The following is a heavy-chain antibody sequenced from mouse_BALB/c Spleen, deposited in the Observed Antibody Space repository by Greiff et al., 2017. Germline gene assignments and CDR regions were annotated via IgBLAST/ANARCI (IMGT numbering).Heavy chain of an antibody. J-gene: IGHJ4*01. D-gene: IGHD5-1-1*01. CDR1: GFNIKDTY. CDR3: ATGYRIYYAMDY. Sequence: VQLKQSGAELVKPGASVKLSCTASGFNIKDTYMHWVKQRPEQGLEWIGRIDPANGNTKYDPKFQGKATITADTSSNTAYLQLSSLTSEDTAVYYCATGYRIYYAMDYWGQGTSVTVSS. CDR2: IDPANGNT. V-gene: IGHV14-3*02.